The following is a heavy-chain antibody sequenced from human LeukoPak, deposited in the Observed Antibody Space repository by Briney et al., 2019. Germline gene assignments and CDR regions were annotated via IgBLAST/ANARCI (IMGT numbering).Heavy chain of an antibody. CDR3: DAADF. J-gene: IGHJ4*02. CDR1: GFSFASFA. D-gene: IGHD6-13*01. V-gene: IGHV3-23*01. CDR2: ISDSGGRT. Sequence: GGPLRLSCAASGFSFASFAMGWVRQPPGKGLEGVSTISDSGGRTHYADSVKGRFTISRDNSKNTLYLQINNLRAQDTAIYYCDAADFWGQGTLVTVSS.